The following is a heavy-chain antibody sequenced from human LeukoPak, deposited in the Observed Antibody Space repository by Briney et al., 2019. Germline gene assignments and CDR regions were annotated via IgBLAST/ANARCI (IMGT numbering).Heavy chain of an antibody. V-gene: IGHV1-18*01. J-gene: IGHJ4*02. CDR2: ISAYNGNT. Sequence: ASVKVSCKASGHTFTSYGISWVRQAPGQGLEWMGRISAYNGNTNYAQKLQGRVTMTTDTSTSTAYMELRSLRSDDTAVYYCARFSLIAVAGWSLDYWGQGTLVTVSS. D-gene: IGHD6-19*01. CDR3: ARFSLIAVAGWSLDY. CDR1: GHTFTSYG.